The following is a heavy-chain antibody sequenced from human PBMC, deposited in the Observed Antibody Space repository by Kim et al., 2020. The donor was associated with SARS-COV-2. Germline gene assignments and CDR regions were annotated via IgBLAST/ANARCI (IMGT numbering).Heavy chain of an antibody. CDR1: GGSFTGYY. D-gene: IGHD6-13*01. CDR2: ISHSGNS. V-gene: IGHV4-34*01. CDR3: ARLAYSQGRSREFGY. J-gene: IGHJ4*02. Sequence: SETLSLTCAVYGGSFTGYYWGWIRQPPGKGLEWIGEISHSGNSYYNPSLMSRFTISVDTSKNQFSLKMDSVTAADTAVYYCARLAYSQGRSREFGYWRQGTLVAVSS.